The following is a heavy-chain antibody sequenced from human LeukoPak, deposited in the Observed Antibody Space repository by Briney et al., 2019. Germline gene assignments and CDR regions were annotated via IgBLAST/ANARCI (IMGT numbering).Heavy chain of an antibody. CDR3: ASGSLGDGYGVGDYYQYMDV. Sequence: SVKVSCKASGGTFNSYAISWVRQAPGQGIEWMGGLVPLFGTAHYAQEYQSRVTFTTDESASTAYMEVSRLRSEDTAVYYCASGSLGDGYGVGDYYQYMDVWGKGTTVTVSS. D-gene: IGHD5-24*01. CDR1: GGTFNSYA. J-gene: IGHJ6*03. CDR2: LVPLFGTA. V-gene: IGHV1-69*05.